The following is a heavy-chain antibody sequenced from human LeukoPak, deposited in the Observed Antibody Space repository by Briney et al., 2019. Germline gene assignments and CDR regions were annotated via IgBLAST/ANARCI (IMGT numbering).Heavy chain of an antibody. CDR2: IRSETDGGTT. V-gene: IGHV3-15*01. CDR1: GFTFRDAG. CDR3: AHRDTVMVRVDY. Sequence: GGSLRLSCAASGFTFRDAGMSWVRQAPGKGLEWVGRIRSETDGGTTDYAAPVKGRFTISRDDSKSTVYLQMSSLKTEDTAVYFCAHRDTVMVRVDYWGQGTWSPSPQ. J-gene: IGHJ4*02. D-gene: IGHD5-18*01.